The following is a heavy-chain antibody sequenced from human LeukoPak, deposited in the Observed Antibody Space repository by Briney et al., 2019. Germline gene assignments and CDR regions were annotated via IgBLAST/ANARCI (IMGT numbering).Heavy chain of an antibody. J-gene: IGHJ4*02. D-gene: IGHD3-3*01. CDR3: ARDRFDFWSGPFAGD. CDR1: GGSFSGYY. CDR2: INHSGST. Sequence: SETLSLACAVYGGSFSGYYWSWIRQPPGKGLEWIGEINHSGSTNYNPSLKSRVTLSVDTSKNQFSLKLSSVTAADTAVYYCARDRFDFWSGPFAGDWGQGTLVTVSS. V-gene: IGHV4-34*01.